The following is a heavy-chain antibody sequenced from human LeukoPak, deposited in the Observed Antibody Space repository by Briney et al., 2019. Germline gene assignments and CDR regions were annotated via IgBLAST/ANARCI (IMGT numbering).Heavy chain of an antibody. Sequence: SQTLPLTCASSGGSVFNPSAAWHWLTQSPARALECLGSSYYRCKWYHDYAVYVQIRITINQFQSKNQLSLQLNSVTRDDAPVYYCARNLAAARGYDSWGQGTLVTVSS. J-gene: IGHJ4*02. CDR1: GGSVFNPSAA. V-gene: IGHV6-1*01. CDR2: SYYRCKWYH. D-gene: IGHD2-2*01. CDR3: ARNLAAARGYDS.